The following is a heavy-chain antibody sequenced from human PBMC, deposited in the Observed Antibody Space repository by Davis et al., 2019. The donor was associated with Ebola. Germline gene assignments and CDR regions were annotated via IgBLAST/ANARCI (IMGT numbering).Heavy chain of an antibody. Sequence: MPLETLSLTCTVSGGSISSYYWSWIRQPPGKGLEWIGYIYHSGVTNHNPSLKSRVTISVDTSKNHFSLKVSSVTAADTAVYYCAGNDYVDVGPGYWGQGTLVTVSS. CDR1: GGSISSYY. D-gene: IGHD4-17*01. CDR2: IYHSGVT. V-gene: IGHV4-59*08. CDR3: AGNDYVDVGPGY. J-gene: IGHJ4*02.